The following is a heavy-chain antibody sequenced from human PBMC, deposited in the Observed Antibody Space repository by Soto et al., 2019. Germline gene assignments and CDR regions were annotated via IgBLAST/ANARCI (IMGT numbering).Heavy chain of an antibody. CDR2: ISSSSSTI. J-gene: IGHJ5*02. CDR1: GFTFSSYS. Sequence: EVQLVESGGGLVQPGGSLRLSCAASGFTFSSYSMNWVRQAPGKGLEWVSYISSSSSTIYYAASVKGRFTISRDNAKNSLYLQMNSLRAEDTAVYYCERDLVGGEPWGQGTLVTVSS. CDR3: ERDLVGGEP. D-gene: IGHD1-26*01. V-gene: IGHV3-48*01.